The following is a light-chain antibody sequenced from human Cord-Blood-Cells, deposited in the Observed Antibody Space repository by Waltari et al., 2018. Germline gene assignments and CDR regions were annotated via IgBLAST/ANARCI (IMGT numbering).Light chain of an antibody. V-gene: IGLV2-23*01. J-gene: IGLJ3*02. Sequence: QSALTPPASVSGSPGQSITISSTGTRSDVRSYNLLSWCQQHPGKAPKLMIYEGSKRPSGVSNRFSGSKSGNTASLTISGLQAEDEADYYCCSYAGSSTWVFGGGTKLTVL. CDR3: CSYAGSSTWV. CDR2: EGS. CDR1: RSDVRSYNL.